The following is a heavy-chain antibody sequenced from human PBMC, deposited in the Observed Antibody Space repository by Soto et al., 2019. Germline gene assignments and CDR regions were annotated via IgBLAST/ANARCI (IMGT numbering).Heavy chain of an antibody. Sequence: ASVKVSCKASGYTFTSYDIKWVRQATGQGLEWMGWMNPNSGNTDYAQKFQGRVTMNRNTSISTAYMELSSLRSEETAVYYCERANRLLLFDPWGQVTLVTVSS. CDR2: MNPNSGNT. CDR3: ERANRLLLFDP. CDR1: GYTFTSYD. J-gene: IGHJ5*02. D-gene: IGHD2-15*01. V-gene: IGHV1-8*01.